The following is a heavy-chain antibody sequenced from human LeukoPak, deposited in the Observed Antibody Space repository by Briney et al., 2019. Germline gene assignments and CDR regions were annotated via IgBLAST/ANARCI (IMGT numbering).Heavy chain of an antibody. J-gene: IGHJ4*02. V-gene: IGHV4-59*01. CDR1: LGYISSYF. CDR2: IFNSGST. Sequence: PSETLSHTRTVTLGYISSYFWSWLRPPPGKGVAGIGYIFNSGSTNYNPSLKRRVTISVDTSKNQFSLKLSSVTAADTAVYFCALGDCSSTSCYVFDYWGQGTLVTVSS. D-gene: IGHD2-2*01. CDR3: ALGDCSSTSCYVFDY.